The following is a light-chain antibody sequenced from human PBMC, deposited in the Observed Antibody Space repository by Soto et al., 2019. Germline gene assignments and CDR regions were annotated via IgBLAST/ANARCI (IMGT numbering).Light chain of an antibody. CDR2: YDN. Sequence: SYELTQAPSESVAPGETASISCGGDRIGRKSVHWYQQKQGQAPVLVMYYDNDRPSEIPERFSGFNSGNTATLDISGVEAGDEADYYCQVWDSSSNHYVFGPGTKLTVL. V-gene: IGLV3-21*04. CDR1: RIGRKS. J-gene: IGLJ1*01. CDR3: QVWDSSSNHYV.